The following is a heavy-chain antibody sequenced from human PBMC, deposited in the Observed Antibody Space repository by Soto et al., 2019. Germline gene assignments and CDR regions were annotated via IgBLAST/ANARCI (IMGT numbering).Heavy chain of an antibody. Sequence: QVQLQQWGAGLLKPSETLSLTCAVYGGSFSGYYWSWIRQPPGKGLEWIGEINHSGSTNYNPSLKSRVHISVDTSKNQFSLKVSSVPAADTAVYYCARRSPTYIVVVPAAPRAAFDIWGQGTMVTVSS. V-gene: IGHV4-34*01. CDR1: GGSFSGYY. J-gene: IGHJ3*02. D-gene: IGHD2-2*01. CDR2: INHSGST. CDR3: ARRSPTYIVVVPAAPRAAFDI.